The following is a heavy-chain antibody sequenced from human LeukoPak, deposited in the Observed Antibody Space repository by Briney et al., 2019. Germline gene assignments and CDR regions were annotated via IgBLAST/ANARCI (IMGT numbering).Heavy chain of an antibody. CDR2: IRGDGRTT. D-gene: IGHD6-19*01. V-gene: IGHV3-43*02. J-gene: IGHJ4*02. CDR3: AKDAVAGTWLHY. CDR1: GFTFGDYA. Sequence: PGGSLRLSCAASGFTFGDYAMHWVRQAPGKGLEWVSLIRGDGRTTSYAGSVKGRFTISRDNSKNSLYLQMNSLRGEDTAMYYCAKDAVAGTWLHYWGQGTLVTVSS.